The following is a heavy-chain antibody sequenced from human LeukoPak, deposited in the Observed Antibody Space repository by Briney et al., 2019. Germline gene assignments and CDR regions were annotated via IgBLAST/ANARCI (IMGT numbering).Heavy chain of an antibody. CDR2: ISSSSSTI. CDR1: GGSFSGYY. D-gene: IGHD3/OR15-3a*01. Sequence: PSETLSLTCAVYGGSFSGYYWSWIRQPPGKGLEWVSYISSSSSTIYYADSVKGRFTISRDNAKNSLYLQMNSLRAEDTAVYYCARDYDFAAFDIWGQGTMVTVSS. CDR3: ARDYDFAAFDI. V-gene: IGHV3-11*04. J-gene: IGHJ3*02.